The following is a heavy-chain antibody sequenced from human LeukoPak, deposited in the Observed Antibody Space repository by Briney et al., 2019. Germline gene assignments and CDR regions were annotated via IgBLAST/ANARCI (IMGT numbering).Heavy chain of an antibody. J-gene: IGHJ3*02. Sequence: PGGSLRLSCAASGFTFSFNSMHWVRQGPGKGLVWVSRIKRDGSGTTYADSVKGRVTISRDNAKNTLYLQMNSLRAEDTAVYYCARVHAFDIWGQGTMVTVSS. CDR2: IKRDGSGT. CDR3: ARVHAFDI. CDR1: GFTFSFNS. V-gene: IGHV3-74*01.